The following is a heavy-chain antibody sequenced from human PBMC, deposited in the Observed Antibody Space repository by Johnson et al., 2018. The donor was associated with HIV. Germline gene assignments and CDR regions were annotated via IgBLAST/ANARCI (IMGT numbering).Heavy chain of an antibody. CDR1: GCTFSNYW. J-gene: IGHJ3*01. CDR3: VTADRGSA. D-gene: IGHD1-26*01. CDR2: INQDGGEK. V-gene: IGHV3-7*03. Sequence: VQLVESGGALVQPGGSLRLSCAASGCTFSNYWMTWVRQAPGKGLEWVANINQDGGEKIYVDSVKGRFTISRDNAENSLYLQMNSLRDEDTAVYYCVTADRGSAWGQGTTVTVSS.